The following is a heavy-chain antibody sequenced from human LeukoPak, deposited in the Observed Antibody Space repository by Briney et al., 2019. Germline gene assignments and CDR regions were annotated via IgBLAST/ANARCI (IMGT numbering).Heavy chain of an antibody. Sequence: GGSLRLSCAASGFTFSDYYMSWLRQAPGKGLEWVSYISGNSNAIYYADSVKGRFTISRDNAKNSLYLQMNSLRVEDTAVYYCAREGEEVATIDYWGQGTLVTVSS. CDR2: ISGNSNAI. CDR1: GFTFSDYY. D-gene: IGHD5-24*01. V-gene: IGHV3-11*04. CDR3: AREGEEVATIDY. J-gene: IGHJ4*02.